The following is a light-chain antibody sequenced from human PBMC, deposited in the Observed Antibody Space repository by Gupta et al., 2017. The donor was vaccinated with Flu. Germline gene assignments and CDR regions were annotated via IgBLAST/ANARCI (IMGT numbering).Light chain of an antibody. CDR2: EVS. Sequence: QSALTPPHSVSGSPGQSVPISCTGTSSDIGTYTRVSWYQQSPGTAPKLMIYEVSNRPSGVPDRFSGSKSGKTASLTISGLQGEDEADYYCSSDTSSYTFVFGTGTKVTVL. J-gene: IGLJ1*01. CDR3: SSDTSSYTFV. V-gene: IGLV2-18*02. CDR1: SSDIGTYTR.